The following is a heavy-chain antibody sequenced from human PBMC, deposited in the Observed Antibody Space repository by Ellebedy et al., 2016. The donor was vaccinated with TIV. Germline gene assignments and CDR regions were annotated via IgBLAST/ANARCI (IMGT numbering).Heavy chain of an antibody. Sequence: AASVKVSCKASGYTFTNYGLNWVRQAPGQGLEWMGWINPYNGKPKYAQKLQDRVTMTTDKSTTTAYMELRSLISDDTAVYYCARVLTIGDFDTWGQGTLVTVAS. CDR1: GYTFTNYG. CDR2: INPYNGKP. D-gene: IGHD4/OR15-4a*01. CDR3: ARVLTIGDFDT. J-gene: IGHJ5*02. V-gene: IGHV1-18*04.